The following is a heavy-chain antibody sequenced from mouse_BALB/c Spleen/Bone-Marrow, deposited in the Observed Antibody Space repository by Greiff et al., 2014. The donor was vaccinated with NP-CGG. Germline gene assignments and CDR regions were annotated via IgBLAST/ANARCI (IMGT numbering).Heavy chain of an antibody. CDR3: ARRLNWDWFAY. V-gene: IGHV1-7*01. CDR2: INPSTGYT. Sequence: VQLQQSGAELAKPGASVKMSCKASGYTFTSYWMHWVKQRPGQGLEWIGYINPSTGYTDYNQKFKDKATLTADKSSSTAYMQLSSLTSEDSAVYYCARRLNWDWFAYWGQGLWSLSLQ. J-gene: IGHJ3*01. CDR1: GYTFTSYW. D-gene: IGHD4-1*01.